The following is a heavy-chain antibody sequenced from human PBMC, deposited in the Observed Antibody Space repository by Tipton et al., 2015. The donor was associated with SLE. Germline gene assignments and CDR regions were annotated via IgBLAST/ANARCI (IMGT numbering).Heavy chain of an antibody. Sequence: TLSLTCTVSGGSISSGDKWWSWIRQPPGKGLEWIGYMYNSGSTRYNPSLKSRVTISVDTSKNQFSLKLSSVTAADTAVYYCARSSGWHLKFFDYWGQGTLVTVSS. CDR2: MYNSGST. D-gene: IGHD6-19*01. J-gene: IGHJ4*02. V-gene: IGHV4-61*08. CDR3: ARSSGWHLKFFDY. CDR1: GGSISSGDKW.